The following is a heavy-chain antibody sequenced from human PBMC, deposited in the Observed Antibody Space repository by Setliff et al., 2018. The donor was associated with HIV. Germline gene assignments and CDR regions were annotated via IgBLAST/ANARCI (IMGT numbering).Heavy chain of an antibody. CDR1: GGSIDNNKYY. J-gene: IGHJ4*02. Sequence: PSETLSLTCSVSGGSIDNNKYYWTWIRQPPGRGLEWIGDIHHSGDTNYNPSLKSRVTLSIDNLNNQFSLKLTSVTAADTAIYYCADPPAGLWGQGILVTVS. CDR3: ADPPAGL. V-gene: IGHV4-39*07. D-gene: IGHD2-21*02. CDR2: IHHSGDT.